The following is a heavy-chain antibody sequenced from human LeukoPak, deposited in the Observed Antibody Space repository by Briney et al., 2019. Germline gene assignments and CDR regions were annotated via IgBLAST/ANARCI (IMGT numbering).Heavy chain of an antibody. D-gene: IGHD4-17*01. Sequence: GGSLRLSCAASGFTFSSFGMNWVRQAPGKGLEWVSHISSSGGTMDYADSVKGRFTVSRDNGKKLVHLQLNSLRAEDTAVYFCARIPHPDYADAQWGQGTLVIVSS. CDR3: ARIPHPDYADAQ. CDR1: GFTFSSFG. J-gene: IGHJ4*02. CDR2: ISSSGGTM. V-gene: IGHV3-48*04.